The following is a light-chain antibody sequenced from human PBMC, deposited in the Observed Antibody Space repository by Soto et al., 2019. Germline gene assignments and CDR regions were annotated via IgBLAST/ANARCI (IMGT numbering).Light chain of an antibody. CDR1: QSVSSY. V-gene: IGKV3-11*01. Sequence: EIVLTQSPATLSLSPGERATLSCRASQSVSSYLAWYQQKPGQAPRLLIYDASNRATGIPARFSGSGSGTDFTLTISRLEPEDFEVYYCQQRSNWPPVYTFGQGTKLEIK. CDR3: QQRSNWPPVYT. J-gene: IGKJ2*01. CDR2: DAS.